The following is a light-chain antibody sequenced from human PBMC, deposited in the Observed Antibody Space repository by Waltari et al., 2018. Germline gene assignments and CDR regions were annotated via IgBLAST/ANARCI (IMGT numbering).Light chain of an antibody. CDR1: ASLLRSDGKTY. CDR3: MQTLRLPSFS. CDR2: EAS. V-gene: IGKV2D-29*01. J-gene: IGKJ4*01. Sequence: VVTQAPLSMSVTPGQPASMSCKSSASLLRSDGKTYLYWYRHNPGHPPRLLSYEASKRFSGVPDRFSGSGSGTDFTLRISRVEAEDVGVYYCMQTLRLPSFSFGGGTKVEIK.